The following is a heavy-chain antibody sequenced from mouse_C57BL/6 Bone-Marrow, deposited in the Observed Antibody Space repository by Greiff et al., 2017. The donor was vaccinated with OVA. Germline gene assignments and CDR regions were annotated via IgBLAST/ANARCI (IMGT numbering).Heavy chain of an antibody. V-gene: IGHV1-53*01. J-gene: IGHJ3*01. CDR2: INPSNGGT. CDR1: GYTFTSYW. Sequence: VQLQQPGPELVKPGASVKLSCKASGYTFTSYWMHWVKQRPGQGLEWIGNINPSNGGTNYNEKFKSKATLTVDKSSSTAYMQLSSLTSEDSAVYYCARENYGSRLLFAYWGQGTLVTVSA. D-gene: IGHD1-1*01. CDR3: ARENYGSRLLFAY.